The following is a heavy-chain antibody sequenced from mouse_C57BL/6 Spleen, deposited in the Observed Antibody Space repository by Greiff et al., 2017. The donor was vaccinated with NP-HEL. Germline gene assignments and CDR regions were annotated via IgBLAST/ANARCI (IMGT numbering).Heavy chain of an antibody. D-gene: IGHD1-1*01. J-gene: IGHJ1*03. CDR3: ARGYYGSSSWYFDV. Sequence: DVMLVESGGGLVKPGGSLKLSCAASGFTFSDYGMHWVRQAPEKGLEWVAYISSCSSTIYYADTVKGRFTISRDNAKNTLFLQMTRLRSEDTAMYYCARGYYGSSSWYFDVWGTGTTGSVSS. CDR1: GFTFSDYG. V-gene: IGHV5-17*01. CDR2: ISSCSSTI.